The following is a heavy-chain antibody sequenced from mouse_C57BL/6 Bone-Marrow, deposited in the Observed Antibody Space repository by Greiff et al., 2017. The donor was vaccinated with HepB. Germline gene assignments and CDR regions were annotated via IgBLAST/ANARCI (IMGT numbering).Heavy chain of an antibody. J-gene: IGHJ2*01. CDR1: GYAFTNYL. CDR2: INPGSGGT. Sequence: VQLQQSGAELVRPGTSVKVSCKASGYAFTNYLIEWVKQRPGQGLEWIGVINPGSGGTNYNEKFKGKATLTADKSSSTAYMQLSSLTSEDSAVYFCAREGGWYYFDYWGQGTTLTVSS. D-gene: IGHD2-3*01. V-gene: IGHV1-54*01. CDR3: AREGGWYYFDY.